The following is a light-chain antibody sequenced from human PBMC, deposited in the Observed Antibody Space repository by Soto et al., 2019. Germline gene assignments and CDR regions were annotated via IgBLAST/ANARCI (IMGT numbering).Light chain of an antibody. CDR3: MQGLQTPIT. CDR1: QSLLHSNGNTY. CDR2: LGS. J-gene: IGKJ5*01. Sequence: DIVMTQSPLSLPVTPGEPASISCRSGQSLLHSNGNTYLDWYLQKPGQSPQLLIYLGSNRASGVPDRFSGSGSATDFTLKITRVEAEDVGIYCCMQGLQTPITFGQGTRLEIK. V-gene: IGKV2-28*01.